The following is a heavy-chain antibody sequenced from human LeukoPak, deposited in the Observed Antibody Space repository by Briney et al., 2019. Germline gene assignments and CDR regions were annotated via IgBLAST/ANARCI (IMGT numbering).Heavy chain of an antibody. Sequence: SETLSLTCTVSGGSISSYYWSWIRQPPGKGLEWIGEINHSGSTNYNPSLKSRVTISVDTSKNQFSLKLSSVTAADTAVYYCARGATQNAFDIWGQGTMVTVSS. V-gene: IGHV4-34*01. CDR3: ARGATQNAFDI. D-gene: IGHD1-26*01. CDR2: INHSGST. J-gene: IGHJ3*02. CDR1: GGSISSYY.